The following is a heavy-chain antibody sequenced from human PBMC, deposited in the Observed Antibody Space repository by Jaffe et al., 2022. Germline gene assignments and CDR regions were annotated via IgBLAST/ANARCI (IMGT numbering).Heavy chain of an antibody. J-gene: IGHJ4*02. CDR2: ISGSGGST. CDR1: GFTFSSYA. CDR3: AKVGLRFLEWLLYFDY. D-gene: IGHD3-3*01. Sequence: EVQLLESGGGLVQPGGSLRLSCAASGFTFSSYAMSWVRQAPGKGLEWVSAISGSGGSTYYADSVKGRFTISRDNSKNTLYLQMNSLRAEDTAVYYCAKVGLRFLEWLLYFDYWGQGTLVTVSS. V-gene: IGHV3-23*01.